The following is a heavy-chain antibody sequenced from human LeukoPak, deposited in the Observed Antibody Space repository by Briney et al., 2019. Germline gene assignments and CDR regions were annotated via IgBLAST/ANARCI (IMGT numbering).Heavy chain of an antibody. CDR3: ARDSYYDFWSGYYRSRFNWFDP. CDR2: ISAYNGNT. D-gene: IGHD3-3*01. J-gene: IGHJ5*02. V-gene: IGHV1-18*01. Sequence: ASVKVSCKASGYTFTSYGISWVRQAPGQGLEWMGWISAYNGNTNYAQKLQGRVTMTTDTSASTAYMELRSLRSDDTAVYYCARDSYYDFWSGYYRSRFNWFDPWGQGTLVTVSS. CDR1: GYTFTSYG.